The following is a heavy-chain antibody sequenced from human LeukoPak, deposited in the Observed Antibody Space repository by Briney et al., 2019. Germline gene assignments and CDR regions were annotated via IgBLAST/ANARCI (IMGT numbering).Heavy chain of an antibody. D-gene: IGHD3-10*01. Sequence: ASETLSLTCTVSGGSISSGSYYWSWIRQPAGKGLEWIGRIYTSGSTNYNPSLKSRVTISVDTSKNQFSLKLSSVTAADTAVYYCARQDYGSGSYPFDYWGQGTLVTVSS. J-gene: IGHJ4*02. V-gene: IGHV4-61*02. CDR1: GGSISSGSYY. CDR3: ARQDYGSGSYPFDY. CDR2: IYTSGST.